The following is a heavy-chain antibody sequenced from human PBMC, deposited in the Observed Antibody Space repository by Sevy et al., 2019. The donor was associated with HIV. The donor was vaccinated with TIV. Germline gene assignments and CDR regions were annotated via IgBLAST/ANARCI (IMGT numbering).Heavy chain of an antibody. CDR2: ISGTSGRT. Sequence: GGSLRLSCAASGFNFSDYAMAWVRQGPGTGLEWVSSISGTSGRTYYADSVKGRFTVSRDNTQGKLFLQMNSLRVEDTAKYYCATNRVVGSTHSFDSWGQGDLVTVSS. D-gene: IGHD1-26*01. V-gene: IGHV3-23*01. CDR3: ATNRVVGSTHSFDS. J-gene: IGHJ4*02. CDR1: GFNFSDYA.